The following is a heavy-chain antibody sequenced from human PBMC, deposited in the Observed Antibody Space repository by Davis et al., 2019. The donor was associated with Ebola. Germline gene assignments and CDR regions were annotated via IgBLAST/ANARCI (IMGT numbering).Heavy chain of an antibody. CDR3: ARDAAARVYYYYYGMDV. Sequence: ASVKVSCKASGYTFTGYYMHWVRQAPGQGLEWMGRINPNSGGTNYAQKFQGRVTMTRDTSISTAYMELSRLRSDDTAVYYCARDAAARVYYYYYGMDVWGKGTTVTVSS. CDR2: INPNSGGT. D-gene: IGHD6-25*01. J-gene: IGHJ6*04. V-gene: IGHV1-2*06. CDR1: GYTFTGYY.